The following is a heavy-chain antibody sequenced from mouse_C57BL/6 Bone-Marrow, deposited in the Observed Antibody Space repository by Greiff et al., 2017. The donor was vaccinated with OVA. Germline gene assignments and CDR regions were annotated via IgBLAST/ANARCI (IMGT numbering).Heavy chain of an antibody. CDR3: ASQRNVFDYFDY. V-gene: IGHV5-9*01. J-gene: IGHJ2*01. CDR1: GFTFSSYT. CDR2: ISGGGGNT. Sequence: EVQLVESGGGLVKPGGSLKLSCAASGFTFSSYTMSWVRQTPEKRLEWVATISGGGGNTYYPDSVKGRFTISRDNAKNTLYLQMSSLRSEDTALYYCASQRNVFDYFDYWGQGTTLTVSA.